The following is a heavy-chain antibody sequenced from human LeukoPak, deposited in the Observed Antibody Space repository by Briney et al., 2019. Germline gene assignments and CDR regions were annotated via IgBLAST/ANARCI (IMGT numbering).Heavy chain of an antibody. CDR3: ARHYYGSGSYTTHNWFDP. J-gene: IGHJ5*02. D-gene: IGHD3-10*01. CDR1: GGSISSGDYY. V-gene: IGHV4-39*01. CDR2: IYYSGRT. Sequence: SETLSLTCTVSGGSISSGDYYWGWIRPPPGRGLEWIGSIYYSGRTYYNPSLKSRVTISVDTSKNQFSLKLSSVTAADTAVYYCARHYYGSGSYTTHNWFDPWGQGTLVTVSS.